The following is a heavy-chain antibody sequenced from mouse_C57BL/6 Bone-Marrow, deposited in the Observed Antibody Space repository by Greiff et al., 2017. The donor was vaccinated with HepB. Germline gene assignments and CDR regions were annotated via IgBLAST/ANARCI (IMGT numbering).Heavy chain of an antibody. J-gene: IGHJ3*01. CDR3: ARSPFYYDYDGFAY. V-gene: IGHV7-3*01. Sequence: EVKLVGSGGGLVQPWGSLSLSCAASGFTFPDYYMSWVRQPPGKALEWLGFIRNKANGYTTEYSASVKGRFTISRDNSQSILYLQMNALRAEDSATYYCARSPFYYDYDGFAYWGQGTLVTVSA. CDR1: GFTFPDYY. CDR2: IRNKANGYTT. D-gene: IGHD2-4*01.